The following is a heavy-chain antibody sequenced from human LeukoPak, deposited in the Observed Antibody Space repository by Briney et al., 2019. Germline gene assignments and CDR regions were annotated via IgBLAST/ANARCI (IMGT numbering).Heavy chain of an antibody. CDR1: GYRFTGYY. CDR3: ARDRISGFSRPGNFDY. V-gene: IGHV1-18*04. Sequence: GASVKVSCKASGYRFTGYYIHWVRQALGQGLEWMGWISAYNGNTNYAQKLQGRVTMTTDTSTSTAYMELRSLRSDDTAVYYCARDRISGFSRPGNFDYWGQGTLVTVSS. D-gene: IGHD3-10*01. J-gene: IGHJ4*02. CDR2: ISAYNGNT.